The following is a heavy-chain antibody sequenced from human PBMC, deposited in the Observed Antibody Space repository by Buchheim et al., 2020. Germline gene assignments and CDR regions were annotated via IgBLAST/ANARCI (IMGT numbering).Heavy chain of an antibody. V-gene: IGHV1-3*01. CDR3: ARDECSGGSCYLSFDY. CDR2: VNAGNGNT. D-gene: IGHD2-15*01. J-gene: IGHJ4*02. Sequence: QVQLVQSGAEVKKPGASVKVSCKASGYTFTSYAMHWVRQAPGQRLEWMGWVNAGNGNTKYSQKFQGRVTITRDTSASTAYMELSSLRSEDTAVYYCARDECSGGSCYLSFDYWGQGTL. CDR1: GYTFTSYA.